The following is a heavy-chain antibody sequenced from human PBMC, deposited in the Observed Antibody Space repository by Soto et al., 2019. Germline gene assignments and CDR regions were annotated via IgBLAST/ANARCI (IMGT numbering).Heavy chain of an antibody. CDR2: ITGNSGNK. CDR1: GFTFSNYA. Sequence: GGSLRLSCAASGFTFSNYAMNWVRQAPGKGLEWVSGITGNSGNKYYADSVKGRFTISRDNSKNTLYLQMNSLKAEDTAVYYCARDRLPPTYCSSTSCYRGNGMDVWGQGTTVTVSS. CDR3: ARDRLPPTYCSSTSCYRGNGMDV. J-gene: IGHJ6*02. D-gene: IGHD2-2*01. V-gene: IGHV3-23*01.